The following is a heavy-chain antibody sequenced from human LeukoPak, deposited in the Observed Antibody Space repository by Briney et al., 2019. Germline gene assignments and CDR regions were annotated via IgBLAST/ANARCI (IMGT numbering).Heavy chain of an antibody. CDR3: ARGAGAYYFDY. V-gene: IGHV4-59*01. D-gene: IGHD4/OR15-4a*01. J-gene: IGHJ4*02. CDR2: IYYSGST. Sequence: PSETLSLTCTASGGSISSYYWSWLRQPPGKGLEWIGYIYYSGSTNYNPSLKSRVTMSVDTSKNQFSLKLSSVTAADTAVYYCARGAGAYYFDYWGQGTLVTVSS. CDR1: GGSISSYY.